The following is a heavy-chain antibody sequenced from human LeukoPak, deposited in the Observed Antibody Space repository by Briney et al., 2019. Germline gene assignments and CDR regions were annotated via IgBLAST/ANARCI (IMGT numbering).Heavy chain of an antibody. D-gene: IGHD6-19*01. CDR2: INSDGSST. J-gene: IGHJ4*02. V-gene: IGHV3-74*01. CDR1: GCTFSSYW. CDR3: ARVSIAVAVHFDY. Sequence: GGSLRLSCAASGCTFSSYWMHWVRQAPGKGLVWVSRINSDGSSTSYADSVKGRFTISRDNAKNTLYLQMNSLRAEDTAVYYCARVSIAVAVHFDYWGQGTLVTVSS.